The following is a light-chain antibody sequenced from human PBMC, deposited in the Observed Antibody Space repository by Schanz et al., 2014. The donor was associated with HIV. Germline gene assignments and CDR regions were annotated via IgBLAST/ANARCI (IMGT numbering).Light chain of an antibody. J-gene: IGKJ2*01. V-gene: IGKV1-17*01. CDR2: KAS. CDR1: QGIGNE. CDR3: QQYTPYSHT. Sequence: DIQMTQSPSSLSASVGDTVTITCRASQGIGNELGWYQQKPGKAPKLLIYKASGLQSGVPSRFSGSGSGTEFALSISSLQPDDFATYYCQQYTPYSHTFGQGTTLEI.